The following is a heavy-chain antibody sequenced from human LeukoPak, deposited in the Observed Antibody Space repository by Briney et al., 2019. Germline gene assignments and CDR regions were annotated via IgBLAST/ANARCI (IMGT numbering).Heavy chain of an antibody. Sequence: SETLSLTCTVSGGSISSYYWSWIRQPPGKGLEWIGYIYTSGSINYNPSLKSRVTISVDTSKNQFSLKLSSVTAADTAVYYCVFSYYGDYFDYWGQGTLDTLSS. CDR3: VFSYYGDYFDY. D-gene: IGHD3-3*01. CDR1: GGSISSYY. CDR2: IYTSGSI. V-gene: IGHV4-4*09. J-gene: IGHJ4*02.